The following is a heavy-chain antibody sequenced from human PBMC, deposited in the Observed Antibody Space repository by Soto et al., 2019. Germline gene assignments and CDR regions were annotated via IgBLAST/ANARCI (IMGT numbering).Heavy chain of an antibody. V-gene: IGHV3-74*01. D-gene: IGHD3-16*01. Sequence: EVQLVESGGGLLQPGGSLRLSCAASGFTFSTYWMHWVRQAPGKGLVWVSRIKTDGSVITYSDSVKGRFTISRDNAKNTLDLQMNTLRAEATAVYYWARDLGGSHDYWGRGALVTVSS. CDR3: ARDLGGSHDY. CDR2: IKTDGSVI. J-gene: IGHJ4*02. CDR1: GFTFSTYW.